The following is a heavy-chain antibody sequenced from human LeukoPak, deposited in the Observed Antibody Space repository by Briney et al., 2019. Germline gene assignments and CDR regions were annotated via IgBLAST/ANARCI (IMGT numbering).Heavy chain of an antibody. V-gene: IGHV3-7*01. Sequence: GGSLRLSCAASGFSFSDYSMNWVRQAPGKGLEWVANINEHGSETYYVDSVKGRFTISRDNAKNALFLQMSSLRADDTAVYYCVLGGWLDFWGQGTLVTVSS. CDR3: VLGGWLDF. D-gene: IGHD6-19*01. J-gene: IGHJ4*02. CDR2: INEHGSET. CDR1: GFSFSDYS.